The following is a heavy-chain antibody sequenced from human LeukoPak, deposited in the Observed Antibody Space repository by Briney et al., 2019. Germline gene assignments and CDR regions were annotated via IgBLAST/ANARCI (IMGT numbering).Heavy chain of an antibody. D-gene: IGHD5-24*01. CDR3: ARPDGYNSSGFDY. Sequence: ASVKVSCKPSGYTFKMYGISWVRQPPGQGLEGMGWISAYNGHTKYAQKLQGRVTMTTDTSTRIAYMELTSLRSEDTAVYYCARPDGYNSSGFDYWGQGTLVTVSS. J-gene: IGHJ4*02. CDR1: GYTFKMYG. CDR2: ISAYNGHT. V-gene: IGHV1-18*01.